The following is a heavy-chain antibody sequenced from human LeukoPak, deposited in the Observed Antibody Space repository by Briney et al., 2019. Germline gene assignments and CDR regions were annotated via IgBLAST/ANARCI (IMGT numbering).Heavy chain of an antibody. CDR1: VYTFTGYY. V-gene: IGHV1-2*02. CDR2: INPNSGGT. D-gene: IGHD1-26*01. CDR3: ARGSAYSGSYYYYYYMDV. J-gene: IGHJ6*03. Sequence: ASVRVSYRASVYTFTGYYMHWVRQAPGQGLEWMGWINPNSGGTNYAQKFQGRVTITRDTSISTAYMELSRLRSDDTAVYYCARGSAYSGSYYYYYYMDVCGKGTTVTVSS.